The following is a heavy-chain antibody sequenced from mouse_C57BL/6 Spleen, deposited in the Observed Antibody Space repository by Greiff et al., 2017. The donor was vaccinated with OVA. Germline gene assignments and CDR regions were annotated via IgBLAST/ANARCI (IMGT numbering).Heavy chain of an antibody. J-gene: IGHJ2*01. CDR3: ARDSNDYFDY. CDR2: IDPSDSYT. D-gene: IGHD2-5*01. V-gene: IGHV1-69*01. Sequence: VQLQQPGAELVMPGASVKLSCKASGYTFTSYWMHWVKQRPGQGLEWIGEIDPSDSYTNYNQKFKGKSTLTVDKSSSTAYMQLSSLTSEDSAVYYCARDSNDYFDYWGQGTTLTVSS. CDR1: GYTFTSYW.